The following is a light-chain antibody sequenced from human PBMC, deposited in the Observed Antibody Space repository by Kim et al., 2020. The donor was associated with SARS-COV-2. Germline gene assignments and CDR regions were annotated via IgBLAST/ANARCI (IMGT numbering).Light chain of an antibody. CDR2: QDS. V-gene: IGLV3-1*01. CDR1: KLGDKY. Sequence: SYELTQPPSVSVSPGQTASITCSGDKLGDKYACWYQQKPGQSPVLVIYQDSKRPSGIPERFSGSNSGNTATLTISGTQAMDEADYYCPAWDSSTVVF. J-gene: IGLJ2*01. CDR3: PAWDSSTVV.